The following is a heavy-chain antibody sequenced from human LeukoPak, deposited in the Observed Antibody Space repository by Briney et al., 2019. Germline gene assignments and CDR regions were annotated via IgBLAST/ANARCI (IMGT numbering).Heavy chain of an antibody. J-gene: IGHJ6*03. V-gene: IGHV3-53*01. CDR1: GFTVSSNS. Sequence: GGSLRLSCTVSGFTVSSNSMSWVRQAPGKGLEWVSFIYSDNTHYSDSVKGRFTISRDNSKNTLYLQMNSLRAEDTAVYYCAKDLMVRGSVYYYYMDVWGKGTTVTISS. D-gene: IGHD3-10*01. CDR2: IYSDNT. CDR3: AKDLMVRGSVYYYYMDV.